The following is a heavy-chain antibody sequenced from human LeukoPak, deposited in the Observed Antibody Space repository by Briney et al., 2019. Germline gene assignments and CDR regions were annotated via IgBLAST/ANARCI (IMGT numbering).Heavy chain of an antibody. Sequence: SETLSLTCTVYGGSFNAYHWNWIRQPPGKGLEWIGAINHSGGTNYNPSLKSRVTVSLDTSKNQFSLKLSSVTAADTAVYYCARGRGSSGYSRLLRHFQHWGQGTLVTVSS. CDR2: INHSGGT. V-gene: IGHV4-34*01. J-gene: IGHJ1*01. D-gene: IGHD3-22*01. CDR3: ARGRGSSGYSRLLRHFQH. CDR1: GGSFNAYH.